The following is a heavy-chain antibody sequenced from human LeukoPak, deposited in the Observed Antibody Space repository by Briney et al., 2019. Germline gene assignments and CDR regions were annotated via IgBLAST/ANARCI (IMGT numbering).Heavy chain of an antibody. CDR2: ISSSSSYI. J-gene: IGHJ3*02. CDR3: ARDRSSSWAPAHDAFDI. D-gene: IGHD6-13*01. V-gene: IGHV3-21*01. CDR1: GFTFSSYS. Sequence: NPGGSLRLSCAASGFTFSSYSMNWVRQAPGKGLEWVSSISSSSSYIYYADSVKGRFTISRDNAKNSLYLQMNSLRAEDTAVYYCARDRSSSWAPAHDAFDIWGQGTMVTVSS.